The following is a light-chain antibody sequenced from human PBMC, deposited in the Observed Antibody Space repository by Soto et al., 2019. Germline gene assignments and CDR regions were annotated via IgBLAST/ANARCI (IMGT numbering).Light chain of an antibody. J-gene: IGKJ2*01. CDR1: QSISSW. CDR2: DAS. Sequence: DIQMTQSPSTLSASVGDRVTITCRASQSISSWLAWYQQKPGKAPKLLIYDASSLESGVPSRFSGSGSGTEFPLTISSLQPDDFATYYCQQYNSYLFGQGTKLEIK. CDR3: QQYNSYL. V-gene: IGKV1-5*01.